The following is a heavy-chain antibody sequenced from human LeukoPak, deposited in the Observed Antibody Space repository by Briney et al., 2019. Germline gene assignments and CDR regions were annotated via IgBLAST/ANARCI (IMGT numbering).Heavy chain of an antibody. Sequence: GGSLRLSCAASGLTFSDYYMAWIRQAPGKGLEWVSYISSSSTYTNYADSVKGRFTISRDNAENSLYLQMNSLRAEDTAVYYCTTDFEVVTAIPLYWGQGTLVTVSS. J-gene: IGHJ4*02. CDR2: ISSSSTYT. D-gene: IGHD2-21*02. V-gene: IGHV3-11*05. CDR1: GLTFSDYY. CDR3: TTDFEVVTAIPLY.